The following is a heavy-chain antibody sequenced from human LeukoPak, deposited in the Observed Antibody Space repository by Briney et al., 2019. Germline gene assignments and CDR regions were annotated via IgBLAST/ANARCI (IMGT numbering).Heavy chain of an antibody. CDR2: ISGSGGST. D-gene: IGHD2-21*02. J-gene: IGHJ4*02. Sequence: GGSLRLSCAASGFTFSSYAMSWVRQAPGKGLEWVSAISGSGGSTYYADSVKGRFTISRDNSKNTLYLQMNSLRAEDTAVYYCAKEPHIVVVTATQEYYFDYWGQGTLVTVSS. CDR1: GFTFSSYA. CDR3: AKEPHIVVVTATQEYYFDY. V-gene: IGHV3-23*01.